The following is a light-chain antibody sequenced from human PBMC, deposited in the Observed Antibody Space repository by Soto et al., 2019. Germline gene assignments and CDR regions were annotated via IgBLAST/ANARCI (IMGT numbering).Light chain of an antibody. CDR2: GAS. Sequence: EIVMTQSPGTLSVSPGERATLSCRASQSVSSNLAWYQQKPGQAPRLVIYGASTRATGIPVRFSGSGSGTEFTLTISSLQSEDFVVYYCQQYNNWPITFGQGTRLEIK. V-gene: IGKV3-15*01. CDR3: QQYNNWPIT. CDR1: QSVSSN. J-gene: IGKJ5*01.